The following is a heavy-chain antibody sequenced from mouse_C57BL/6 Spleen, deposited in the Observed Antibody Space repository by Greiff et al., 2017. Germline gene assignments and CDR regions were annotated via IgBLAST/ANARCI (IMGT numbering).Heavy chain of an antibody. Sequence: VQLQQSGAELVRPGASVTLSCKASGYTFTDYEMHWVKQTPVHGLEWIGAIDPETGGTAYNQKFKGKAILTADKSSSTAYMELRSLTSEDSAVYYCTRGSDSPWFAYWGQGTLVTVSA. V-gene: IGHV1-15*01. CDR3: TRGSDSPWFAY. CDR2: IDPETGGT. J-gene: IGHJ3*01. CDR1: GYTFTDYE. D-gene: IGHD2-13*01.